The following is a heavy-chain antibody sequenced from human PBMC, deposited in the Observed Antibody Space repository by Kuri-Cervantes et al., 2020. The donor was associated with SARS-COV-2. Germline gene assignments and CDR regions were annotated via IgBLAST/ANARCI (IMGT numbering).Heavy chain of an antibody. CDR2: ISAYNGNT. CDR3: ARRVVVPAALPSGWYFDL. D-gene: IGHD2-2*02. CDR1: GYTFTSYG. V-gene: IGHV1-18*01. Sequence: ASVKVSCKASGYTFTSYGISWVRQAPGQGLEWMGWISAYNGNTNYAQKLQGRVTMTTDTSTSTAYMELRSLRSEDTAVYYCARRVVVPAALPSGWYFDLWGRGTLVTVSS. J-gene: IGHJ2*01.